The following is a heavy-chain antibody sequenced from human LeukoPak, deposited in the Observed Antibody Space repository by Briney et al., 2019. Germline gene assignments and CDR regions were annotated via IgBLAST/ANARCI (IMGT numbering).Heavy chain of an antibody. CDR1: GFTFSSYG. V-gene: IGHV3-30*18. J-gene: IGHJ6*04. CDR3: AKGWGRAGDPRYYYYGMDV. Sequence: GGSLRLSCAASGFTFSSYGMHWVRQAPGKGLEWVSVISYDGSNKYYADSVKGRFTISRDNSKNTLYLQMNSLRAEDTAVYYYAKGWGRAGDPRYYYYGMDVWGKGTTVTVSS. D-gene: IGHD3-16*01. CDR2: ISYDGSNK.